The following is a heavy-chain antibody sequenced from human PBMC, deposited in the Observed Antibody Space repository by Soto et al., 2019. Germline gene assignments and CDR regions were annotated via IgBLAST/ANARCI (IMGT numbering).Heavy chain of an antibody. CDR3: AKDGADCSSTSCHSYYYYYMDV. V-gene: IGHV3-9*01. Sequence: EVQLVESGGGLVQPGRSLRLSCAASGFTFDVYAMHRVRQAPGKGLEWVSGISWNSGSIGYADSVKGRFTISRDNAKSSLYRQMTSLRAEDTALYYCAKDGADCSSTSCHSYYYYYMDVWGKGTTVTVSS. CDR1: GFTFDVYA. J-gene: IGHJ6*03. CDR2: ISWNSGSI. D-gene: IGHD2-2*01.